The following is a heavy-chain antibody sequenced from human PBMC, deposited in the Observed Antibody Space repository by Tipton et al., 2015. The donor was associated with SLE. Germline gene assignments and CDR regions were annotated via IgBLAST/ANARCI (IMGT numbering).Heavy chain of an antibody. CDR1: GSSITSYY. D-gene: IGHD5-18*01. CDR2: IYYSGST. V-gene: IGHV4-59*01. J-gene: IGHJ4*02. Sequence: TLSLTCAVSGSSITSYYWSWIRQPPGKGLEWIGYIYYSGSTNYNASLKSRVTISVDTSKNQFSLKLSSVTAADTAVYYCARAPLSSAMVTHFDYWGQGTLVTVSS. CDR3: ARAPLSSAMVTHFDY.